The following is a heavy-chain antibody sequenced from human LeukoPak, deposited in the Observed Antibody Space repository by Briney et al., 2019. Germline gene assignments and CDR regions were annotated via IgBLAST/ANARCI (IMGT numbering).Heavy chain of an antibody. CDR3: ARDCIGCHGFDY. V-gene: IGHV1-18*01. CDR1: GYTFTNYG. CDR2: VSAYADNT. Sequence: GASVKVSCKASGYTFTNYGISWVRQAPGQGLEWVGWVSAYADNTNYVQKLQGRVTMTTDTSTGTAYMELRSLKSDDTAVYYCARDCIGCHGFDYWGQGTLVTVSS. D-gene: IGHD2-15*01. J-gene: IGHJ4*02.